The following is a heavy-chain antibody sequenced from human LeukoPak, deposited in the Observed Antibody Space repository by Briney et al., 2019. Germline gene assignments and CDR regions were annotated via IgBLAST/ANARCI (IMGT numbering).Heavy chain of an antibody. D-gene: IGHD5-18*01. CDR1: GGSISSYY. V-gene: IGHV4-59*01. CDR2: IYYSGST. CDR3: ARVDTAMAFNWFDP. Sequence: SETLSLTCTVSGGSISSYYWSWIRQPPGKGLEWIGYIYYSGSTNYNPSLKSRVTISVDTSTTHFSLKLSSVTAADTAVYYCARVDTAMAFNWFDPWGQGTLVTVSS. J-gene: IGHJ5*02.